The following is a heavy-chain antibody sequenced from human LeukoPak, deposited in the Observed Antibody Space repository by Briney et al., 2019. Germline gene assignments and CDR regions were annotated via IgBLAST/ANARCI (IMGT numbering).Heavy chain of an antibody. CDR3: ARMGPPLRGVVYYYYIDV. CDR2: IYYSGST. D-gene: IGHD3-10*01. V-gene: IGHV4-59*01. J-gene: IGHJ6*03. CDR1: GGSISSYY. Sequence: SETLSLTCNVSGGSISSYYWSWIRQPPGKGLEWIGYIYYSGSTNYNPSLKSRVTISVDTSKNQFSLKLTSVTAADTAVYYCARMGPPLRGVVYYYYIDVWGKGTTVTVSS.